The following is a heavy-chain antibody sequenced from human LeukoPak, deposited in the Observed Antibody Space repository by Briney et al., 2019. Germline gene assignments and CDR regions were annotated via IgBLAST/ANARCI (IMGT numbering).Heavy chain of an antibody. CDR3: AKVPLPQWLVWYFDY. V-gene: IGHV3-23*01. CDR1: GFTFSSYS. Sequence: GGSLRLSCAASGFTFSSYSMSWVRQAPGKGLEWVSAISGSGGSTYYADSVKGRFTISRDNSKNTLYLQMNSLRAEDTAVYYCAKVPLPQWLVWYFDYWGQGTLVTVSS. CDR2: ISGSGGST. J-gene: IGHJ4*02. D-gene: IGHD6-19*01.